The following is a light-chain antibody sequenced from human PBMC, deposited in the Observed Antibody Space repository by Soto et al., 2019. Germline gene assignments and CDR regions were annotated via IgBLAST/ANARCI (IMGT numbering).Light chain of an antibody. CDR3: HQYYGSPYS. J-gene: IGKJ2*01. Sequence: DIAMTQSPDSLVVSRGERATINCKSGRTVLSTADNQNFLAWYQQRPGHPPKLLIYDASTRASGVPDRFIGSGSSTEFTLTVAGLQPEDVAFYYCHQYYGSPYSVGQGTRLEI. CDR2: DAS. V-gene: IGKV4-1*01. CDR1: RTVLSTADNQNF.